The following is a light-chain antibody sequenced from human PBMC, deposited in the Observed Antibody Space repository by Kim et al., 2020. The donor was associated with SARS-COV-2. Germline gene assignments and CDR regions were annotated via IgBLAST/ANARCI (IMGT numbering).Light chain of an antibody. CDR1: TGAVTSGHY. CDR3: LLSYSGARV. Sequence: PGGTVTLTCGSSTGAVTSGHYPYWFQQKPGQAPRTLIYETSNKYSWTPARFSGSLLGGKAALTLSGAQPVDEAEYYCLLSYSGARVFGTGTKVTVL. J-gene: IGLJ1*01. V-gene: IGLV7-46*01. CDR2: ETS.